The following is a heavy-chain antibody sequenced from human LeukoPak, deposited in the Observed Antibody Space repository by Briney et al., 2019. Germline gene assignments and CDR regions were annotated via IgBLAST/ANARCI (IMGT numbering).Heavy chain of an antibody. CDR3: AKDSTRYYGVLTVNLREKGALDY. Sequence: GGSLRLSCAASGFTSSTYAMTWVRQAPGKGLEWVSLISGTGGSTYYADSVKGRFTISKDNSKNTLYLQMNSLRAEDTAVYYCAKDSTRYYGVLTVNLREKGALDYWGQGTLVTVSS. CDR2: ISGTGGST. CDR1: GFTSSTYA. V-gene: IGHV3-23*01. J-gene: IGHJ4*02. D-gene: IGHD3-9*01.